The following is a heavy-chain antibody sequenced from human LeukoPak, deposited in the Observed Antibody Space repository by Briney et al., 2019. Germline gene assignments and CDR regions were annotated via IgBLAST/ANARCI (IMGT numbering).Heavy chain of an antibody. CDR1: GGTSSSYA. J-gene: IGHJ4*02. Sequence: SVKVSCKASGGTSSSYAISWVRQAPGQGLEWMGRIIPIFGIANYAQKFQGRVTITADKSTSTVYMELSSLRSEDTAVYYCARSGYSSGWVDYWGQGTLVTVSS. CDR3: ARSGYSSGWVDY. V-gene: IGHV1-69*04. CDR2: IIPIFGIA. D-gene: IGHD6-19*01.